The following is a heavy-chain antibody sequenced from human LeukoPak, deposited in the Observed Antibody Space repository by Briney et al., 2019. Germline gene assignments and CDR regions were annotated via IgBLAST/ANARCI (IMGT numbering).Heavy chain of an antibody. V-gene: IGHV3-48*03. CDR1: GFTFSSYE. Sequence: WGSLRLSCAASGFTFSSYEMHWVRQAPGKGLEWVSYISSSGSTIYYADSVKGRFTISRDNAKNSLYLQMNSLRAEDTAVYYCARDYGGSSPFDYWGQGTLVTVSS. CDR3: ARDYGGSSPFDY. CDR2: ISSSGSTI. J-gene: IGHJ4*02. D-gene: IGHD4-23*01.